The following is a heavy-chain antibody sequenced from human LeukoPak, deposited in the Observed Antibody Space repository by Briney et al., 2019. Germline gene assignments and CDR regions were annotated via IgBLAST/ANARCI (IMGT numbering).Heavy chain of an antibody. J-gene: IGHJ4*02. CDR3: ARIGYSSSTFDY. Sequence: PGGSLRLSCAASGFTFSRYWMSWVRQAPGKGLEWVANIKQDGSEKYYMDSMKGRFTISRDNAKNSVYLQMNSLRVEDTAVYYCARIGYSSSTFDYWGQGTLVTVSS. V-gene: IGHV3-7*01. CDR1: GFTFSRYW. D-gene: IGHD6-19*01. CDR2: IKQDGSEK.